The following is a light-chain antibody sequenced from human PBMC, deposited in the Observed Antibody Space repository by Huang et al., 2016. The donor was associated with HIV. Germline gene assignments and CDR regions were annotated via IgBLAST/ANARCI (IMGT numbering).Light chain of an antibody. J-gene: IGKJ4*01. CDR3: QQRSNWPPLT. Sequence: EIVLTQSPVTLSLSPGDRATLSCRASQSVSTNLAWYQQKPGQAPRLRIYDASSRASGIPARFSGRGSGTDFTLTISSLEPEDFAIYYCQQRSNWPPLTCGGGTKVEMK. CDR1: QSVSTN. CDR2: DAS. V-gene: IGKV3-11*01.